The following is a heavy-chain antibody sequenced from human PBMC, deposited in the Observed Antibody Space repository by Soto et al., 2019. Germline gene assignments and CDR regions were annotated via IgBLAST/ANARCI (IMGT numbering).Heavy chain of an antibody. Sequence: GGSLRLSCAASGFTFSSYAMHWVRQAPGKGLEWVALMWYDRSHTYYADSVKGRFTISRDNSKNTLYLQMNSLRAEDTAVYYCAKDYYGSEGHGMDVWGQGTTVTVSS. J-gene: IGHJ6*02. V-gene: IGHV3-30*02. CDR3: AKDYYGSEGHGMDV. D-gene: IGHD3-10*01. CDR1: GFTFSSYA. CDR2: MWYDRSHT.